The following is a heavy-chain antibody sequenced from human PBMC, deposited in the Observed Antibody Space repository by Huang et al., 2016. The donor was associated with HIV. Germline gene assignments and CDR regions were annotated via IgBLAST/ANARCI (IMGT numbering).Heavy chain of an antibody. CDR2: ISKDGSNN. CDR3: ARAKDTWDAYDI. CDR1: GFPFNNHA. D-gene: IGHD5-18*01. Sequence: QVQLVESGGGVVQPGRSLRLSCAASGFPFNNHAMHWVRQAAGKGLDWVAGISKDGSNNYKADSVKGRFTISRDSSKSTLFLHMTSLRTEDTAVYYCARAKDTWDAYDIWGQGTMVMVSS. J-gene: IGHJ3*02. V-gene: IGHV3-30-3*01.